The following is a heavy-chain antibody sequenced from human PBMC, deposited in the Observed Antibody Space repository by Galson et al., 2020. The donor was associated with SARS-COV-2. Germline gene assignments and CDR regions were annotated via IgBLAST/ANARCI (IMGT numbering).Heavy chain of an antibody. CDR2: INPNSGGT. D-gene: IGHD3-10*01. CDR3: ARRHYGSGSYTPDFGY. J-gene: IGHJ4*02. Sequence: ASVKISCKASGYTFTGYYMHWVRQAPGQGLEWMGWINPNSGGTNYAQKFQGRVTMTRDTSISTAYMELSRLRSDDTAVYYCARRHYGSGSYTPDFGYWGKGTLVSVSS. CDR1: GYTFTGYY. V-gene: IGHV1-2*02.